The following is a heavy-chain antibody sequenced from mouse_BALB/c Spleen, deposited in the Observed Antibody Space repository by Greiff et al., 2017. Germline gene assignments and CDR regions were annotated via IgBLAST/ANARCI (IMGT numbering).Heavy chain of an antibody. CDR1: GFNIKDYY. CDR2: IDPENGNT. Sequence: EVKLQQSGAELVRPGALVKLSCKASGFNIKDYYMHWVKQRPEQGLEWIGWIDPENGNTIYDPKFQGKASITADTSSNTAYLQLSSLTSEDTAVYYCARSGYYGFYWGQGTLVTVSA. J-gene: IGHJ3*01. V-gene: IGHV14-1*02. D-gene: IGHD1-1*01. CDR3: ARSGYYGFY.